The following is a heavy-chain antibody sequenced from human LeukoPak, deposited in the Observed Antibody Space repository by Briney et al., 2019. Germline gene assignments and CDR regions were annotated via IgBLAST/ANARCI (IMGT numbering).Heavy chain of an antibody. CDR2: INPSSGAT. CDR1: GYGFTDYY. Sequence: ASLKVSCQASGYGFTDYYVHWIRQAPGQGLEWMGWINPSSGATIYAQKFQGRVTMTRDTLTTTAYMEIKSLVSHDTAVYYCARGWQINSSGGFVDPWGQGTLVTVSS. J-gene: IGHJ5*02. D-gene: IGHD6-6*01. V-gene: IGHV1-2*02. CDR3: ARGWQINSSGGFVDP.